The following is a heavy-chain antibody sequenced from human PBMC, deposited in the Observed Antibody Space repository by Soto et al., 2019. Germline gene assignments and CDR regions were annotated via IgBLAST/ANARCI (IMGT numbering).Heavy chain of an antibody. D-gene: IGHD6-13*01. Sequence: GGSLRLSCAASGFTFSSYGMHWVRQAPGKGLEWVAVISYDGSNKYYADSVKGRFTISRDNSKNTLYLQMNSLRAEDTAVYYCAKPARGKYSSSWDPFDYWGQGTLVTVSS. J-gene: IGHJ4*02. CDR2: ISYDGSNK. CDR3: AKPARGKYSSSWDPFDY. CDR1: GFTFSSYG. V-gene: IGHV3-30*18.